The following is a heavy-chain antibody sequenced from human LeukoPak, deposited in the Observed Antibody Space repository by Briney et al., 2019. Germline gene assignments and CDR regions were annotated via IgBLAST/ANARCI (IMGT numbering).Heavy chain of an antibody. D-gene: IGHD3-16*01. CDR3: ARGGLYNLNWYFDL. V-gene: IGHV4-39*01. Sequence: SETLSLTCTVAGGSISSSSYYWGWIRQPPGKGLEWIGSIYYSGSTYYNPSLKSRVTISVDTSKNQFSLKLSSVTAADTAVYYCARGGLYNLNWYFDLWGRGTLVTVSS. CDR2: IYYSGST. J-gene: IGHJ2*01. CDR1: GGSISSSSYY.